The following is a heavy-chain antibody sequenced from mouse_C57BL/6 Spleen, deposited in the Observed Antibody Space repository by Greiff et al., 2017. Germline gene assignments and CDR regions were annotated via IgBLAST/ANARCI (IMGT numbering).Heavy chain of an antibody. CDR3: ARHYGSRGFAY. V-gene: IGHV1-80*01. Sequence: VKLQESGAELVKPGASVKISCKASGYAFSSYWMNWVKQRPGKGLEWIGQIYPGDGDTNYNGKFKGKATLTADKSSSTAYMQLSSLTSEDSAVYFCARHYGSRGFAYWGQGTLVTVSA. CDR1: GYAFSSYW. J-gene: IGHJ3*01. CDR2: IYPGDGDT. D-gene: IGHD1-1*01.